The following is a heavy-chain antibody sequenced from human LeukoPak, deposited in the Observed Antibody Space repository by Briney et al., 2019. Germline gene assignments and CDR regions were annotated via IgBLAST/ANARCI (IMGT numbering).Heavy chain of an antibody. CDR1: GFTFSSYA. CDR3: AKARIVVVPPADALDV. Sequence: GGSLRLSCAASGFTFSSYAMNWVRQAPPEELEWVSSISGSGARTDYADSVKGRFTISRDNSKNTLHLQVNSLRAEDTAVYYCAKARIVVVPPADALDVWGQGTLVTVSS. CDR2: ISGSGART. D-gene: IGHD3-22*01. J-gene: IGHJ3*01. V-gene: IGHV3-23*01.